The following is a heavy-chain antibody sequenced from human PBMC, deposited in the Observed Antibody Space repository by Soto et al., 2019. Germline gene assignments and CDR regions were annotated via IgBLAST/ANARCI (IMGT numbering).Heavy chain of an antibody. V-gene: IGHV4-34*01. J-gene: IGHJ5*02. Sequence: SETLSLTCGVYGGSFSGYYWSWMRQPPGKALEWIGEINHSGSTNYNPSLKSRVTISVDTSKNQFSLMLSSVTAADTAVYYCARVGVAYDILTGYYFNWFDPWGQGTLVTVSS. CDR3: ARVGVAYDILTGYYFNWFDP. CDR1: GGSFSGYY. D-gene: IGHD3-9*01. CDR2: INHSGST.